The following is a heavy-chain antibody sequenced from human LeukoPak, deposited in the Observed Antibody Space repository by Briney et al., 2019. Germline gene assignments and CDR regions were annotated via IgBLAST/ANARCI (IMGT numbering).Heavy chain of an antibody. V-gene: IGHV3-30*04. J-gene: IGHJ6*04. D-gene: IGHD3-10*02. Sequence: GGSLRLSCAASGFTFSSYAMHWVRQAPGKGLEWVAVISYDGSNKYYADSVKGRFPISRDNSTNTLYLQMNSLRAADTAVYYCAELGITMIGGVWGEGTTVTISS. CDR1: GFTFSSYA. CDR3: AELGITMIGGV. CDR2: ISYDGSNK.